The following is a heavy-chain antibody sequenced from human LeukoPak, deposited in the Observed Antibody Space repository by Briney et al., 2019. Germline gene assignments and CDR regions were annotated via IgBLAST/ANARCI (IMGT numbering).Heavy chain of an antibody. CDR2: IKQDGSEK. V-gene: IGHV3-7*01. CDR3: ARAMRNIMVRGAPGYFDY. D-gene: IGHD3-10*01. Sequence: GGSLRLSCPASGFTFSTYWMSWVRQAPGKGLEWVANIKQDGSEKYYVDSVKGRFTISRDNAKNSLYLQMNSLRAEDTAVYYCARAMRNIMVRGAPGYFDYWGRGTLVTVSS. J-gene: IGHJ4*02. CDR1: GFTFSTYW.